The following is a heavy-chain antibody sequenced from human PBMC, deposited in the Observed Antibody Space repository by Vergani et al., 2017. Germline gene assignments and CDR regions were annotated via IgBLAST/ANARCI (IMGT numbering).Heavy chain of an antibody. Sequence: VHLLESGGGLVQSGGSLRLSCAASGFTFNSYGMHWVRQAPGKGLEWVASIRSDESRRYYGDSMEGPFTISRDNSKITLYLQMKSLRPEDTAVYYCAVRPRVNLVGGEIVTKRTFDYWSQGSLVTVSS. V-gene: IGHV3-30*02. CDR3: AVRPRVNLVGGEIVTKRTFDY. J-gene: IGHJ4*02. CDR1: GFTFNSYG. D-gene: IGHD3-10*01. CDR2: IRSDESRR.